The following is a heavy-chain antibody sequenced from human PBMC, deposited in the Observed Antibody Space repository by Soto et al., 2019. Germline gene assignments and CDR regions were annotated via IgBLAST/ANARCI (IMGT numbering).Heavy chain of an antibody. D-gene: IGHD2-2*01. CDR2: INAGNGNT. CDR1: GYTFTSYA. Sequence: QVQLVQSGAEVKKPGASVKVSCKASGYTFTSYAMHWVRQAPGQRLEWMGWINAGNGNTKYSQKFQGRVTITRDTSASTAYMELSSRRSEDRAVYYCPSGPAWAEGWPDYWGRGTLVTVPS. J-gene: IGHJ4*02. V-gene: IGHV1-3*01. CDR3: PSGPAWAEGWPDY.